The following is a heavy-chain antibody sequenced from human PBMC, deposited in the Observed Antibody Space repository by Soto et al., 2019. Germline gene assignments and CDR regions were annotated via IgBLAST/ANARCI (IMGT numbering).Heavy chain of an antibody. CDR1: GGSISSGGYY. CDR2: IYYSGST. J-gene: IGHJ4*02. V-gene: IGHV4-61*08. Sequence: SETLSLTCTVSGGSISSGGYYWSWIRQHPGKGLEWIGYIYYSGSTNYNPSLKSRVTISVDTSKNQFSLKLSSVTAADTAVYYCARNDILTGYSLFDYWGQGTLVTVSS. CDR3: ARNDILTGYSLFDY. D-gene: IGHD3-9*01.